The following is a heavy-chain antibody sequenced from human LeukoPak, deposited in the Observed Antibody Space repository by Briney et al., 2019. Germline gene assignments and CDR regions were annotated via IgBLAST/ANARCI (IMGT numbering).Heavy chain of an antibody. V-gene: IGHV4-4*07. D-gene: IGHD6-19*01. CDR1: GGSISSYY. CDR2: IYTSGST. CDR3: ARMYSSGWYNWFDP. J-gene: IGHJ5*02. Sequence: PSETLSLTCTVSGGSISSYYWSWIRQPAGKGLEWIGRIYTSGSTNYNPSLKSRVTMSVDTSKNQFSLKLSPVTAADTAVYYCARMYSSGWYNWFDPWGQGTLVTVSS.